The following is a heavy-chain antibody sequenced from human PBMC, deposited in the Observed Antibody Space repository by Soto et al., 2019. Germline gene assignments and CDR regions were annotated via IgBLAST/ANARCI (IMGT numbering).Heavy chain of an antibody. Sequence: QVQLVESGGGVVQPGSSLRLSCEASGFTFSMYGMHWVRQAPGKGLEWVGVIYSDGRHQSYGDSVKGRFTISRDTSNTMVSLQMTCLRLDDTALYYCVRDGRVIPDADMDYWGQGVLVTVSS. CDR1: GFTFSMYG. V-gene: IGHV3-30*03. CDR3: VRDGRVIPDADMDY. D-gene: IGHD2-21*01. J-gene: IGHJ4*02. CDR2: IYSDGRHQ.